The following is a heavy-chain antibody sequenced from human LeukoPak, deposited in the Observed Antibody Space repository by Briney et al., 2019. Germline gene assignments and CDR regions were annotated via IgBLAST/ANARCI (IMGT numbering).Heavy chain of an antibody. D-gene: IGHD5-18*01. Sequence: SETLSLTCTVSGGSISSSSYYWGWIRQPPEKGLEWIGSIYYSGSTYYNPSLKSRVTISVDTSKNQFSLKLSSVTAADTAVYYCARPPRGYSYPYEWGQGTLVTVSS. CDR1: GGSISSSSYY. CDR3: ARPPRGYSYPYE. V-gene: IGHV4-39*01. CDR2: IYYSGST. J-gene: IGHJ4*02.